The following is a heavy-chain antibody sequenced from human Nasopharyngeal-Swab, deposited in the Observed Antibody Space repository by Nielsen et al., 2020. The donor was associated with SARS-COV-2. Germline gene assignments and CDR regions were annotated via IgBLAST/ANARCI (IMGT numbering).Heavy chain of an antibody. CDR3: ARGSLPLYDILTGYYPPFDY. CDR2: IYYSGST. J-gene: IGHJ4*02. Sequence: WIRQPPGKGLEWIGYIYYSGSTYYNPSLESRVTISVDTSKNQFSLKLSSVTAADTAVYYCARGSLPLYDILTGYYPPFDYWGQGTLVTVSS. D-gene: IGHD3-9*01. V-gene: IGHV4-31*02.